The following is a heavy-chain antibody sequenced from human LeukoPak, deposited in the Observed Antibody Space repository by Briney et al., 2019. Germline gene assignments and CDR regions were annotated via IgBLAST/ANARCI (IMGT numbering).Heavy chain of an antibody. CDR2: INHSGSI. CDR1: GGSFSGYY. D-gene: IGHD3-10*01. CDR3: ARVIYDSGSYPFDY. Sequence: SETLSLICAVYGGSFSGYYWSWIRQPPGKGLEWIGEINHSGSINYNPSLKSRVTISVDTSKNQFSLKLSSVTAADTAVYFCARVIYDSGSYPFDYWGQGTLVTVSS. J-gene: IGHJ4*02. V-gene: IGHV4-34*01.